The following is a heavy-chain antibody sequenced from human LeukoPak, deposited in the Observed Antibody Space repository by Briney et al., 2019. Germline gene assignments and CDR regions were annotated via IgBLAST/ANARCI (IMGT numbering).Heavy chain of an antibody. J-gene: IGHJ4*02. CDR1: GFTVSSNY. D-gene: IGHD6-13*01. CDR3: ARGLATAGLYLDY. Sequence: GGSQRLSCAASGFTVSSNYVTWVRQAPGKGLEWVSVVYTGGSTYSADSGKGRFTISSDNSKNTLYLQMNSLRAEDTAVYYCARGLATAGLYLDYWGQ. V-gene: IGHV3-53*01. CDR2: VYTGGST.